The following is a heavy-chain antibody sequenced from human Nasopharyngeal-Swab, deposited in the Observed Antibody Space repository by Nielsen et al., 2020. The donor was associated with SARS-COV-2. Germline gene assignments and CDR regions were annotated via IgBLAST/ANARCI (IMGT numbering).Heavy chain of an antibody. CDR1: GGSISSGSYY. D-gene: IGHD3-22*01. Sequence: SETLSLTCTVSGGSISSGSYYWSWIRQPAGKGLEWIGRIYTSGSTNYNPSLKSRVTISVDTSKNQFSLKLSSVTAADTAVYYCASGGNYYDSSGLFDYWDQGTLVTVSS. V-gene: IGHV4-61*02. CDR3: ASGGNYYDSSGLFDY. J-gene: IGHJ4*02. CDR2: IYTSGST.